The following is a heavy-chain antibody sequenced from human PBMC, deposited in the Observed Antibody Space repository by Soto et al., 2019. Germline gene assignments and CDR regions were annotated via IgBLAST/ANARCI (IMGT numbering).Heavy chain of an antibody. V-gene: IGHV4-34*01. D-gene: IGHD5-18*01. CDR2: VSHSGST. Sequence: PSETLSLTCVIYGGSLSGIYWTWVRQPPGKGLEWIGEVSHSGSTNYSPSLESRVTISLDMSNSQFSLKLNSVTAADTAVYYCARGPGYSYGYSVYYYYYGMDVWGQGTTVTVSS. CDR1: GGSLSGIY. CDR3: ARGPGYSYGYSVYYYYYGMDV. J-gene: IGHJ6*02.